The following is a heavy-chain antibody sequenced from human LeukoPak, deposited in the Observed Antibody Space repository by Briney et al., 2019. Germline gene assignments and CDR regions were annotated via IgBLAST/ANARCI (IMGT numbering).Heavy chain of an antibody. D-gene: IGHD1-26*01. Sequence: GGSLRLSCAASGFTFSSYWMHWVRQAPGKGLVWVSRINSDGSSTSYADSVKGRFTISRDNAKNSLYLQMNSLRAEDTAVYYCARDIGPRKIVGATEPSTFDYWGQGTLVTVSS. J-gene: IGHJ4*02. V-gene: IGHV3-74*01. CDR1: GFTFSSYW. CDR2: INSDGSST. CDR3: ARDIGPRKIVGATEPSTFDY.